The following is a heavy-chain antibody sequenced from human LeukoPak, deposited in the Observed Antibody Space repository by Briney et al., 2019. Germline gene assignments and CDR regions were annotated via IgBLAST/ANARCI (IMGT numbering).Heavy chain of an antibody. CDR2: ISGSGGST. D-gene: IGHD4-17*01. Sequence: ETGGSLRLSCAASGFTFSSYAMSWVRQAPGKGLEWVSAISGSGGSTYYADSVKGRFTISRDNSKNMLYLEMNSLRDEDTADYYCARDRYGDYSFDYWGQGILVTVSS. V-gene: IGHV3-23*01. CDR3: ARDRYGDYSFDY. CDR1: GFTFSSYA. J-gene: IGHJ4*02.